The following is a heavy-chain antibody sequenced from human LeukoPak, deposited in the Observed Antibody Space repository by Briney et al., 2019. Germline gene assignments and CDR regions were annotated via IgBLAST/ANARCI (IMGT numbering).Heavy chain of an antibody. CDR3: AKDLGDDYNYFDY. Sequence: GGSLRLSCAASGFRFNSYAIHWVRQAPGKGLEWVATISQDGVDKYYADSVKGRFTMSRDNSKHTLYLQMNSLKPEDTGLYYCAKDLGDDYNYFDYWGQGTLVTVSS. CDR1: GFRFNSYA. V-gene: IGHV3-30*19. D-gene: IGHD5-24*01. J-gene: IGHJ4*02. CDR2: ISQDGVDK.